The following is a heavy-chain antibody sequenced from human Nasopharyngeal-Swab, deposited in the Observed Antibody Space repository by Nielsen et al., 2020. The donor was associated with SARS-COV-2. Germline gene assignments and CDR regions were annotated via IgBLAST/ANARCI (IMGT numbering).Heavy chain of an antibody. D-gene: IGHD2-2*02. V-gene: IGHV1-2*04. CDR1: GYTFTGYY. Sequence: ASVKVSCKASGYTFTGYYTHWVRQAPGQGLEWMGWINPNSGGTNYAQKFQGWVTMTRDTSISTAYMELSRLRSDDTAVYYCARALGYCSSTSCDTGENYYYYGMDVWGQGTTVTVSS. CDR2: INPNSGGT. J-gene: IGHJ6*02. CDR3: ARALGYCSSTSCDTGENYYYYGMDV.